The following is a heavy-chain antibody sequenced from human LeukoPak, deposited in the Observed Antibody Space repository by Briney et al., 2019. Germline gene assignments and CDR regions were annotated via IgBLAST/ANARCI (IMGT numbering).Heavy chain of an antibody. V-gene: IGHV1-8*01. CDR1: GYTFTSYD. D-gene: IGHD3-22*01. J-gene: IGHJ4*02. CDR2: MNLNSGNT. CDR3: ARPYFYDSSGYTFDY. Sequence: ASVKVSCKASGYTFTSYDINWVRQATGHGPEWMGWMNLNSGNTGYAPKFQGRVTMTRDTSISTAYMELSSLRSEDTAVYFCARPYFYDSSGYTFDYWGQGTLVTVSS.